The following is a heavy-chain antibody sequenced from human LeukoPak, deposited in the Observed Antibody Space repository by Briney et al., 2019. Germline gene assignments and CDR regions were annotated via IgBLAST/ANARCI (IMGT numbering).Heavy chain of an antibody. CDR3: ARLLATVTSLNDAFDI. V-gene: IGHV4-34*01. J-gene: IGHJ3*02. Sequence: SETLSLTCAVYGGSFSGYYWSWIRQPPGKGLEWIGEINHSGSTNYNPSLKSRVTISVDTSKNQFSLKLSSVTAADTAVYYCARLLATVTSLNDAFDIWGQGTMVTVSS. D-gene: IGHD4-17*01. CDR2: INHSGST. CDR1: GGSFSGYY.